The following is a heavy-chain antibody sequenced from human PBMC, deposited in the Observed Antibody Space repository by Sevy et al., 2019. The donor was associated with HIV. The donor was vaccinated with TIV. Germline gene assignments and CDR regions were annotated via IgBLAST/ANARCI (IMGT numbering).Heavy chain of an antibody. Sequence: GGSLRLSCATSGFTSTPYAVAWVRQAPGKGLEMVAAISGSGAITYYADSRKARLIISRDRTNNTVYLQMKRLRAEDTALYYCAKDRYYFDSSGYYYHHDAFDVWGRGTMVTVSS. D-gene: IGHD3-22*01. CDR3: AKDRYYFDSSGYYYHHDAFDV. J-gene: IGHJ3*01. CDR2: ISGSGAIT. CDR1: GFTSTPYA. V-gene: IGHV3-23*01.